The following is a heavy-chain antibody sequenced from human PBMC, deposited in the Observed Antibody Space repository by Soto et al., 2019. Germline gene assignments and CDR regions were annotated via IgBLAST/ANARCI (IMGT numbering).Heavy chain of an antibody. J-gene: IGHJ6*02. D-gene: IGHD3-10*01. CDR3: ARQNPARGHYYGIDV. Sequence: SETPSLTCTVSGGSISSSSYYWCWIRHPPGKGLEWIGSIYYSGSTYYNPSLKSRVTISVDTSKNQFSLKLSSVTAADTAVYYCARQNPARGHYYGIDVRCQGTTVTVSS. CDR2: IYYSGST. V-gene: IGHV4-39*01. CDR1: GGSISSSSYY.